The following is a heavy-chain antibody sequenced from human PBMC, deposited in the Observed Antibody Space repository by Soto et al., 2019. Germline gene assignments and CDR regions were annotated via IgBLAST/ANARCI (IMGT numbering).Heavy chain of an antibody. Sequence: PGGSLRLSCAASGFTFSRYSMNWVRQAPGKGLEGVSYISSSRSKKYYVDSVKGRFTISRDNAKNSLYLQMNSLRAEDTAVYYCARDFIGPDDYWGQGTLVTVSS. CDR2: ISSSRSKK. D-gene: IGHD1-26*01. CDR1: GFTFSRYS. J-gene: IGHJ4*02. CDR3: ARDFIGPDDY. V-gene: IGHV3-48*04.